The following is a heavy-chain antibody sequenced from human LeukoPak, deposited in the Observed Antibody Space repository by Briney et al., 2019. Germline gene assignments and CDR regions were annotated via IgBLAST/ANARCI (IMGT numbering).Heavy chain of an antibody. CDR2: MNPNSGNT. Sequence: ASVKVTCKASGYTFTSYDINWVRQATGQGLEWMGWMNPNSGNTGDAQKFQGRVTMTRNTSISTAYMELSSLRSEDTAGYYCARGPNLYCSSTSCPPSTLGYYFDYWGQGTLVTVSS. J-gene: IGHJ4*02. CDR3: ARGPNLYCSSTSCPPSTLGYYFDY. CDR1: GYTFTSYD. V-gene: IGHV1-8*01. D-gene: IGHD2-2*01.